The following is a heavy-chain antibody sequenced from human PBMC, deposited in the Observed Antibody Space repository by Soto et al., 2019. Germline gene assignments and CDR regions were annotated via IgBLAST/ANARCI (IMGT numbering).Heavy chain of an antibody. J-gene: IGHJ6*02. CDR3: AREKDIVLVPAAMISYYYGMDV. CDR2: ISAYNGNT. V-gene: IGHV1-18*01. CDR1: GYTFTSYG. D-gene: IGHD2-2*01. Sequence: ASVKVSCKASGYTFTSYGISWVRQAPGQGLEWMGWISAYNGNTNYAQKLQGRVTMTTDTSTSTAYMELRSLRSDDTAVYYCAREKDIVLVPAAMISYYYGMDVWGQ.